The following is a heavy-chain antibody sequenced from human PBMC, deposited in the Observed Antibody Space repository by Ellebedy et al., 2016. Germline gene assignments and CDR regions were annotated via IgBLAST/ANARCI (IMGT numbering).Heavy chain of an antibody. V-gene: IGHV2-26*04. CDR2: IFSNDEK. D-gene: IGHD3-3*01. Sequence: SGPTLVXPTEPLTLTCTVSGFSLSNTTMGVTWIRQPPGKALEWLAHIFSNDEKSFSTSLKSRLTISKDTSKSQVVLTLTNLDPVDTGTYYCACSLRLLARGLCWFNPWGQGILVTVSS. CDR1: GFSLSNTTMG. CDR3: ACSLRLLARGLCWFNP. J-gene: IGHJ5*02.